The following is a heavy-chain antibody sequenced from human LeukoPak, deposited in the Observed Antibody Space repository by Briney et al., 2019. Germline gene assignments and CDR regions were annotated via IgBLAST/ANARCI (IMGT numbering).Heavy chain of an antibody. CDR2: VYYGGTT. V-gene: IGHV4-39*01. D-gene: IGHD4-17*01. CDR1: GGSINSRSYY. CDR3: ARRATTVTTGYYYYYMDV. Sequence: PSETLSLTCTVSGGSINSRSYYWSWIRQPPGKGLEWIGSVYYGGTTYYNPSLKSRVTISEDTSKNQFSLKLSSVTAADTAVYYCARRATTVTTGYYYYYMDVWGKGTTVTVSS. J-gene: IGHJ6*03.